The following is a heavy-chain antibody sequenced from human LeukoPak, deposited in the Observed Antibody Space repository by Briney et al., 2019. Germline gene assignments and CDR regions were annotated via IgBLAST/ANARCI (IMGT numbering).Heavy chain of an antibody. CDR2: ITSSSNSI. D-gene: IGHD5-18*01. CDR1: GFTFSDYS. V-gene: IGHV3-48*01. J-gene: IGHJ5*02. Sequence: GGSLRLSCAASGFTFSDYSMNWVRQAPGKGLEWISYITSSSNSIYYADSVKGRFTISRDNAKNSLFLQMNSLRAEDTAVYYCARDLGYSQFDPWGQGTLVTVSS. CDR3: ARDLGYSQFDP.